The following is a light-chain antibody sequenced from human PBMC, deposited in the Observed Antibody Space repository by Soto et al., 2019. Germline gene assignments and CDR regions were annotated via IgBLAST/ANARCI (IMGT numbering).Light chain of an antibody. J-gene: IGKJ5*01. V-gene: IGKV3-20*01. Sequence: EIVLTQSPATLSLSPGEGATLSCRASRSVSGYLAWYQQKPGQAPRLLIYGASSRATGIPDRFSGSGSGTDFTLTISRLEPEDFAVYYCQQYGSSPGFGQGTRLEIK. CDR2: GAS. CDR1: RSVSGY. CDR3: QQYGSSPG.